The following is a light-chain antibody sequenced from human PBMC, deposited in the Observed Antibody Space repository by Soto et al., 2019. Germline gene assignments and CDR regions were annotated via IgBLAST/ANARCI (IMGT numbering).Light chain of an antibody. CDR2: EVS. Sequence: QSVLTQPASVSESPGQSITISCTGTSSDVGSYNLVSWYQQHPGKVPKLVIYEVSNRPSGVSARFSGSKSGNTASLTISGLQVEDEADYYCCSKSGGPSVIFGGGTQLTAL. CDR1: SSDVGSYNL. V-gene: IGLV2-23*02. J-gene: IGLJ2*01. CDR3: CSKSGGPSVI.